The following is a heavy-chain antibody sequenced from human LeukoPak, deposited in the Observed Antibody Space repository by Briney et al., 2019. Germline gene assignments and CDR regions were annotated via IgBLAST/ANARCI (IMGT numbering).Heavy chain of an antibody. CDR3: ARGYKAPTRQIDSSGYLIY. V-gene: IGHV1-46*01. CDR1: GYTFTSYY. D-gene: IGHD3-22*01. CDR2: INPSGGST. Sequence: GASVKVSCKASGYTFTSYYMHWVRQAPGQGLEWMGLINPSGGSTSYAQKFQGRVTMTRDTSTSTVYMELSSLRSEDTAVYYCARGYKAPTRQIDSSGYLIYWGQGTLVTVSS. J-gene: IGHJ4*02.